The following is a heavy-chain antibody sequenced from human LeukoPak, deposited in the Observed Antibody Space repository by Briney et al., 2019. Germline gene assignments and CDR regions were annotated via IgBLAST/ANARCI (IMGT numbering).Heavy chain of an antibody. CDR1: GFSFSSFW. Sequence: PGGSLRLSCEASGFSFSSFWMSWVRQAPGKGLEWVANIKQDGSEENYVDSVKGRFTISRDNAKKSLYLQMNSLRVEDTAVYYCARGFNGIDYWGQGTLVTVSS. CDR3: ARGFNGIDY. V-gene: IGHV3-7*01. D-gene: IGHD3-3*01. CDR2: IKQDGSEE. J-gene: IGHJ4*02.